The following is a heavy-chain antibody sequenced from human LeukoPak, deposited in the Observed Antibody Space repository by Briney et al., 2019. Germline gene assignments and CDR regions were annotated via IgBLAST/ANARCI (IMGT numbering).Heavy chain of an antibody. J-gene: IGHJ4*02. V-gene: IGHV4-34*01. CDR2: INHSGST. D-gene: IGHD2-2*01. CDR3: ARLRYCSSTSCQLSGVDY. Sequence: SETLSLTCAVYGGSFSGYYWSWIRQPPGKGLEWIGEINHSGSTNYNPSLKSRVTISVDTSKNQFSLKLSSVTAADTAVYYCARLRYCSSTSCQLSGVDYWGQGTLVTVSS. CDR1: GGSFSGYY.